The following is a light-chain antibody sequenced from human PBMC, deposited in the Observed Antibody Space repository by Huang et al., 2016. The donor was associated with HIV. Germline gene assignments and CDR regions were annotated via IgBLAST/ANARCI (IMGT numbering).Light chain of an antibody. J-gene: IGKJ5*01. CDR3: HQSYTFSS. V-gene: IGKV1-39*01. Sequence: DIEMTQSPSFLSASVGDTVTITCRTSQDIGTYLNWYQQRPGKAPSLLIHGSSTVHRGGPPRFSGGGYGTEFTLTINGLQAEDFAIYYCHQSYTFSSFGRGTRLDIK. CDR2: GSS. CDR1: QDIGTY.